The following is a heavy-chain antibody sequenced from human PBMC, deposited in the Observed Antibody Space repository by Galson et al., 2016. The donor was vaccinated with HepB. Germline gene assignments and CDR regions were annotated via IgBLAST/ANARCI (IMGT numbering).Heavy chain of an antibody. Sequence: ETLSLTCTVSGGSISSSSYYWGWIRQPPGKGLEWIGSIYYSGSTYYNPSLKSRVTISVDTSKNQFPLKLSSVTAADAAVYYCASGIAASGTPDYWGQGTLVTVSS. D-gene: IGHD6-13*01. V-gene: IGHV4-39*01. CDR1: GGSISSSSYY. J-gene: IGHJ4*02. CDR2: IYYSGST. CDR3: ASGIAASGTPDY.